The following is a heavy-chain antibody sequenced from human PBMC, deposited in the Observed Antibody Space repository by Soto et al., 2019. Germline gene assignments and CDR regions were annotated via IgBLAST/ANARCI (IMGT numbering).Heavy chain of an antibody. CDR1: GFTFSSYA. V-gene: IGHV3-30-3*01. Sequence: GGSLRLSCAASGFTFSSYAMHWVRQAPGKGLEWVAVISYDGSNKYYADSVKGRFTISRDNSKNTLYLQMNSLRAEDTAVYYCAREPQQLVRGGWFDPWGQGTLVTVSS. D-gene: IGHD6-13*01. J-gene: IGHJ5*02. CDR3: AREPQQLVRGGWFDP. CDR2: ISYDGSNK.